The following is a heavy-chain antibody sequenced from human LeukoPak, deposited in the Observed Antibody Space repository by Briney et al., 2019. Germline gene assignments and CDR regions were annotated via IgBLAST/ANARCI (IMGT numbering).Heavy chain of an antibody. J-gene: IGHJ4*02. CDR1: GGSISSYY. CDR3: ARGPYGPSRYFVY. V-gene: IGHV4-59*01. Sequence: PSETLSLTCTVSGGSISSYYWSWIRQPPGKGLEWIGYIYYSGSTNYNPSLKSRVTISVDTSKNQFSLKLSSVTAADTAVYYCARGPYGPSRYFVYWGQGTLVTVSS. CDR2: IYYSGST. D-gene: IGHD2-21*01.